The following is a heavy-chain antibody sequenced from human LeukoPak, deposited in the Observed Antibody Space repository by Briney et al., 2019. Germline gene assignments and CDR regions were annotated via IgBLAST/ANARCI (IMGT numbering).Heavy chain of an antibody. V-gene: IGHV3-30*18. Sequence: GGSLRLSCAASGFTFSSYGMHRVRQAPGKGLEWVALISFDGGKTSYADSVRGRFTISRDNSKNTLYLQMNSLRAEDTAVYYCAKEATYRGADFDYWGQGTLVTVSS. CDR1: GFTFSSYG. CDR3: AKEATYRGADFDY. D-gene: IGHD3-10*01. J-gene: IGHJ4*02. CDR2: ISFDGGKT.